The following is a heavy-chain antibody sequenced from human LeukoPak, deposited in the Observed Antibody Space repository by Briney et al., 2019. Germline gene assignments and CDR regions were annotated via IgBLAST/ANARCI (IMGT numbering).Heavy chain of an antibody. CDR3: ARGTPAAIHYFDY. J-gene: IGHJ4*02. D-gene: IGHD2-2*02. CDR2: IYYSGST. Sequence: SETLSLTCTVSGGSISSGGYYWSWIRQHPGKGLEWIGNIYYSGSTYYNPSLKSRVTISVDTSKNQFSLKLGSVTAADTAVYYCARGTPAAIHYFDYWGQGTLVTVSS. V-gene: IGHV4-31*03. CDR1: GGSISSGGYY.